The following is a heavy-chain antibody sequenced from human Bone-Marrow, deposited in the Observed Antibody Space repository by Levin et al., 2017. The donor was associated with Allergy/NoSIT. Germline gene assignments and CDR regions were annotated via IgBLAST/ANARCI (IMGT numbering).Heavy chain of an antibody. V-gene: IGHV1-69-2*01. CDR2: LDPEDGET. D-gene: IGHD4-17*01. J-gene: IGHJ3*02. CDR1: GYTFTDYY. Sequence: ASVKVSCKVSGYTFTDYYIHWVQQAPGKGLQWMGLLDPEDGETVYAEKFQGRVTMTADTSADTAYMEVSSLRSEDTAVYYCATDVMTTVTTSFFDIWGQGTKVTVSS. CDR3: ATDVMTTVTTSFFDI.